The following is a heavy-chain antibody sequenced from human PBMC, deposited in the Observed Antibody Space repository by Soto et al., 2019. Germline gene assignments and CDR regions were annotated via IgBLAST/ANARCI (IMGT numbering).Heavy chain of an antibody. CDR2: INAGNGNT. V-gene: IGHV1-3*05. Sequence: QVQLVQSGAEEKKPGASVKVSCKASGYTFTSYAMHWVRQAPGQRLEWMGWINAGNGNTKYSQKFQGRVTITRDTSASTAYMELSSLRSEDTAVYYCAGGWVVVTAPDYWGQGTLVTVSS. CDR3: AGGWVVVTAPDY. J-gene: IGHJ4*02. CDR1: GYTFTSYA. D-gene: IGHD2-21*02.